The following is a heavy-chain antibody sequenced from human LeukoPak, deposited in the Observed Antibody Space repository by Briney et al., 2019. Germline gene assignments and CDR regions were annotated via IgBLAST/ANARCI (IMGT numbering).Heavy chain of an antibody. CDR3: AGSRGAFDY. J-gene: IGHJ4*02. D-gene: IGHD3-10*01. CDR1: GFTFSSYS. Sequence: GGSLRLSCAASGFTFSSYSMNWVRQAPGKGLEWVSSISTSSSYLYYADSVKGRFIISRDNAKNSLYLQMKSLRAEDTAVYYCAGSRGAFDYWGQGTLVTVSS. CDR2: ISTSSSYL. V-gene: IGHV3-21*01.